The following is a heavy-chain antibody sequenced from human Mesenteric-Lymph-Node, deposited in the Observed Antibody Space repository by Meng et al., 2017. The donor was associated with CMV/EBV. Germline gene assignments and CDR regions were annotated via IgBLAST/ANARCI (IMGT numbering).Heavy chain of an antibody. Sequence: GESLKISCAASGFTFISYVMHWVRQAPGKGLEWVSFINSGGRTYYADSVKGRFTISRDDSKNTVYLQMNSLRVEDTAVYYCARDSGNYYFDSWGQGALVTVSS. CDR3: ARDSGNYYFDS. CDR2: INSGGRT. CDR1: GFTFISYV. J-gene: IGHJ4*02. V-gene: IGHV3-53*01. D-gene: IGHD1-26*01.